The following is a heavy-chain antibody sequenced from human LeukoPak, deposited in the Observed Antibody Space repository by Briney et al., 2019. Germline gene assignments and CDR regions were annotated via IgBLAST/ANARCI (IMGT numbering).Heavy chain of an antibody. J-gene: IGHJ5*02. CDR1: GGSISSSSYY. V-gene: IGHV4-39*01. CDR2: IYYSGST. D-gene: IGHD3-22*01. Sequence: SETLSLTCTVSGGSISSSSYYWGWIRQPPGKGLEWIGSIYYSGSTYYNPSLKSRVTISVDTSKNQFSLKLSSVTAADTAVYYCVKVYYDSSGPAFDPWGQGTLVTVSS. CDR3: VKVYYDSSGPAFDP.